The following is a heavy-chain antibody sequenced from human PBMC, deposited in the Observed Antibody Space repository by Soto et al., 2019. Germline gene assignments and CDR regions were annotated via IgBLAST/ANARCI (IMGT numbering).Heavy chain of an antibody. J-gene: IGHJ6*02. CDR1: GGSISSGGYS. CDR3: ARDQGHVGGYYYGMDV. Sequence: QLQLQESGSGLVKPSQTLSLTCAVSGGSISSGGYSWSWIRQPPGKGWGGMGYIYNSGSTYSKPSLESRVTISVDRSKNQFSLKLSSVTAADTAVYYCARDQGHVGGYYYGMDVWGQGTTVTVSS. CDR2: IYNSGST. V-gene: IGHV4-30-2*01.